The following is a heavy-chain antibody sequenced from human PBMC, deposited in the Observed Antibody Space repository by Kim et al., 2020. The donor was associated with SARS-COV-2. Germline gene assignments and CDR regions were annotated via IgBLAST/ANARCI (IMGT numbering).Heavy chain of an antibody. V-gene: IGHV3-48*04. CDR3: ARIGIGGTGFDY. D-gene: IGHD1-1*01. CDR1: GFTFSSYG. CDR2: ISSSSSTI. Sequence: GGSLRLSCAASGFTFSSYGINWVRQAPGKGLEWISYISSSSSTIYYADSVKGRVTISRDNAKNSLYLQMNSLRVEDTAVYFCARIGIGGTGFDYWGQGTLVTVSS. J-gene: IGHJ4*02.